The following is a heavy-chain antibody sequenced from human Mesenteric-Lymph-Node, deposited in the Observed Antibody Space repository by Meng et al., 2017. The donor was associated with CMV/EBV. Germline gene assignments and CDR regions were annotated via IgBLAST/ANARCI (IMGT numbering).Heavy chain of an antibody. J-gene: IGHJ3*02. CDR2: IYRGGSST. CDR3: ANTARWYGRAFDI. Sequence: GESLKISCAASGFTFSSYAMSWVRQAPGKGLEWVSDIYRGGSSTYYADAVKGRFSISRDDPKKTLYLQMNSLRAEDTAIYYCANTARWYGRAFDIWGQGTMVTVSS. V-gene: IGHV3-23*03. CDR1: GFTFSSYA. D-gene: IGHD2-15*01.